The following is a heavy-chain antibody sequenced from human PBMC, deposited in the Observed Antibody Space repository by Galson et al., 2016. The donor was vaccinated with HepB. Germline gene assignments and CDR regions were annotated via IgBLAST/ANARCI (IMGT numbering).Heavy chain of an antibody. J-gene: IGHJ4*02. CDR1: GYTFSNYY. D-gene: IGHD3-9*01. CDR3: ARDQKSVDWLLYNGHFDS. Sequence: SVKVSCKASGYTFSNYYMHWVRQAPGQGLEWMGIINPSSGGTTYAQKFQGRVTMTRDTSASTVYMDLSSLRSEDTAVYYCARDQKSVDWLLYNGHFDSWGQGALVTVSS. V-gene: IGHV1-46*01. CDR2: INPSSGGT.